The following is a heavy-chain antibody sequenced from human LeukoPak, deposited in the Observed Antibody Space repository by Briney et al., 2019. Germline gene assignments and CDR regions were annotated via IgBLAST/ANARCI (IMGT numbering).Heavy chain of an antibody. CDR2: ISAYNGNT. D-gene: IGHD4-17*01. J-gene: IGHJ6*02. CDR1: GYTFTSYG. Sequence: ASVKVSCKASGYTFTSYGISCVRQAPGQGLECMGWISAYNGNTNYAQKLQGRVTMTTDTSTSTAYMELRSLRSDDTAVYYCARDGNDYGDYSYYYGMDVWGQGTTVTVSS. V-gene: IGHV1-18*01. CDR3: ARDGNDYGDYSYYYGMDV.